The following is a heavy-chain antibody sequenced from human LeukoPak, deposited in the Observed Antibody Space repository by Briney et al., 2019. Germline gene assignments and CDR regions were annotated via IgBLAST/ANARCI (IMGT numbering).Heavy chain of an antibody. CDR1: GYTFTSYY. D-gene: IGHD3-10*01. J-gene: IGHJ5*02. Sequence: ASVKVSCKASGYTFTSYYMHWVRQAPGQGLEWMGIINPSGGSTSYAQKFQGRVTMTRDTSTSTVYMELSSLRSEDTAVYYCARDPDTMVRGYRDWFDPWGQGTLVTVSS. V-gene: IGHV1-46*03. CDR2: INPSGGST. CDR3: ARDPDTMVRGYRDWFDP.